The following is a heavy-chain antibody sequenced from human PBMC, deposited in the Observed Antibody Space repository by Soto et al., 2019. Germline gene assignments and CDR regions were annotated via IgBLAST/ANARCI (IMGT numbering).Heavy chain of an antibody. J-gene: IGHJ4*02. CDR3: ARHYISFSGGVRARYGLSCFDF. Sequence: PSETLSLTCSVTGDSIKISSSYYWGWIRQPPGRGLEWIGGIYYSGSTYYNPSLRSRVTISVDTSKDQFSLQLSAVTAAATVVYYCARHYISFSGGVRARYGLSCFDFWGQGIPVTVSS. V-gene: IGHV4-39*01. CDR2: IYYSGST. CDR1: GDSIKISSSYY. D-gene: IGHD3-16*01.